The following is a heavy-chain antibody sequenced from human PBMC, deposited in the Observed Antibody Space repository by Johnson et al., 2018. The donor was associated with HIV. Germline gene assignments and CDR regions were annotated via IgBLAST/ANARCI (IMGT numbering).Heavy chain of an antibody. D-gene: IGHD5-24*01. CDR3: AFPTGATTSFDI. Sequence: VQLVESGGGLVKPGGSLRLSCAASGFTFNNAWMSWVRQAPGKGLEWVGRIKSKTDGGTTDYAAPVKGRFTISRDDSKNTLYLQMNSLKTEDTAVYYCAFPTGATTSFDIWGQGTMVTVSS. J-gene: IGHJ3*02. CDR2: IKSKTDGGTT. V-gene: IGHV3-15*01. CDR1: GFTFNNAW.